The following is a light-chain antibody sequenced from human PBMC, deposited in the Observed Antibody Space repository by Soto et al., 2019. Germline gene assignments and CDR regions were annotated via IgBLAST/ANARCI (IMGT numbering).Light chain of an antibody. J-gene: IGKJ3*01. CDR2: GAS. Sequence: PGERATLSCRASESISSHYIAWYQHKHGQAPRLLIFGASTRATGITDRFSGSWSGTDFTLTISRLEPEDFAMYYCQNFGDSPFTFGPGTKVDIK. CDR3: QNFGDSPFT. CDR1: ESISSHY. V-gene: IGKV3-20*01.